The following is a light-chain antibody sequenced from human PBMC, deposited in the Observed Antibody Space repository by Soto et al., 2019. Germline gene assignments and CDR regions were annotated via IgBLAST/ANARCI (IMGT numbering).Light chain of an antibody. CDR1: QDIDYY. J-gene: IGKJ2*01. Sequence: DIQMTQSPSSLSASVGDRVTITCRASQDIDYYLSWHQQKPGKAPKLLIYDTVNLETGVPSRFSGSGSGTDFTFTISSLQPEDIATYYCQQYRNLPPTFGQGTKLEIK. CDR2: DTV. CDR3: QQYRNLPPT. V-gene: IGKV1-33*01.